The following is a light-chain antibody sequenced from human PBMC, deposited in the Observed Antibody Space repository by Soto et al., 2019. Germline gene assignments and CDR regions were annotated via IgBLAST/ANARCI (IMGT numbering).Light chain of an antibody. V-gene: IGKV3-15*01. CDR2: GAS. CDR3: QQYNNWPPFT. CDR1: QSVSNN. Sequence: ELVMTQSPVTLSVSPGERATLSCRASQSVSNNLAWYQQKPGQAPSLLIYGASNRATGIPDRFSGSGYGTEFTLTISSLQSEDFAVYYCQQYNNWPPFTFGQGTRLEIK. J-gene: IGKJ5*01.